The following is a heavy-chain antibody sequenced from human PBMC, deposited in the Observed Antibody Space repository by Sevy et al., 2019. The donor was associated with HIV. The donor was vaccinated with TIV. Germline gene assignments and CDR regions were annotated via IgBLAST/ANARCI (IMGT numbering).Heavy chain of an antibody. Sequence: GGSLRLSCAASGFRFSSFSMNWVRQAPGKGLEWVSYITSSSSTIFYADSLKGRFTISRDNAKNSLYLQMSSLRDEDTAVYYCARAQADYGDFGGHFDHWGQGSLATVSS. V-gene: IGHV3-48*02. D-gene: IGHD4-17*01. CDR1: GFRFSSFS. CDR2: ITSSSSTI. J-gene: IGHJ4*02. CDR3: ARAQADYGDFGGHFDH.